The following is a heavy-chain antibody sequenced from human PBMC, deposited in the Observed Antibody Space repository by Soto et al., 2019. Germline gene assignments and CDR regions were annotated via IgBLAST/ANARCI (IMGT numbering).Heavy chain of an antibody. CDR3: ARGTMVRGVSGWFDP. CDR2: INHSGST. Sequence: QVPLTEWGAGLLKASEDLSLTFACFWGVFSGYFLGWIRQPPGKGLGWIGEINHSGSTHYNPSLKSRVTISVDTSKNQFSLKLSSVTAADTAVYYCARGTMVRGVSGWFDPWGQGTLVTVSS. D-gene: IGHD3-10*01. J-gene: IGHJ5*02. V-gene: IGHV4-34*02. CDR1: WGVFSGYF.